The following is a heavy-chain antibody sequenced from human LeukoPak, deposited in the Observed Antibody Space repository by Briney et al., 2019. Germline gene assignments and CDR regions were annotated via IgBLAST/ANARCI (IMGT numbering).Heavy chain of an antibody. CDR2: ISGSGGST. J-gene: IGHJ4*02. CDR3: AKDAGAFTYYYGSGSYYNEGHFDY. D-gene: IGHD3-10*01. Sequence: GGSLRLSCAASGFTFSSYAMSWVRQAPGKGLEWVSAISGSGGSTYYADSVKGRFTISRDNSKNTLYLQMNSLRAEDTAVYYCAKDAGAFTYYYGSGSYYNEGHFDYWGQGTLVTVSS. CDR1: GFTFSSYA. V-gene: IGHV3-23*01.